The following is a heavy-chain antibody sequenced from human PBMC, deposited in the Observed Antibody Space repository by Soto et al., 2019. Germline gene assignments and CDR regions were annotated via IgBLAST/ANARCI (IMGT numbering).Heavy chain of an antibody. D-gene: IGHD2-2*01. Sequence: LRLSCAASGFTFSSYSMNWVRHAPVNGLELVSSISSSSSYIYYADSVKGRFTISRDNAKNSLYLQMNSLRAEDTAVYYCARDFEYCSSTSCYTGIFDYWGQGTLVTVSS. V-gene: IGHV3-21*01. CDR3: ARDFEYCSSTSCYTGIFDY. J-gene: IGHJ4*02. CDR1: GFTFSSYS. CDR2: ISSSSSYI.